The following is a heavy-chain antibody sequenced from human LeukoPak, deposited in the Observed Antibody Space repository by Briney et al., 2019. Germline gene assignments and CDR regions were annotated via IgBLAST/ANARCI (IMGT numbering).Heavy chain of an antibody. CDR2: ISGSGGST. D-gene: IGHD4-23*01. V-gene: IGHV3-23*01. CDR1: GFTFSSYA. Sequence: PGGSLRLSCAASGFTFSSYAISWVRQAPGKGLEWVSAISGSGGSTYYADSVKGRFTISRDNSKNTLYLQMNSLRAEDTAVYYCAKVPIYYGGNSSYYYYGMDVWGQGTTVTVSS. J-gene: IGHJ6*02. CDR3: AKVPIYYGGNSSYYYYGMDV.